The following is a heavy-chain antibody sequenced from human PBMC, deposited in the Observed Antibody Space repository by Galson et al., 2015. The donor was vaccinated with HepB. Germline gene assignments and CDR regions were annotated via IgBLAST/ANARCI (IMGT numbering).Heavy chain of an antibody. CDR3: SRGGRPLDSSSWYVYFDP. J-gene: IGHJ5*02. CDR2: IRASSGIS. V-gene: IGHV3-23*01. CDR1: GFTFSSSA. Sequence: SLRLSCAASGFTFSSSAMSWVRQAPGKGLEWVSSIRASSGISCPADSAKGRFTISRDNSEKTLNPQMPILRVEDTAVYYCSRGGRPLDSSSWYVYFDPWGQGTLVAVSS. D-gene: IGHD6-13*01.